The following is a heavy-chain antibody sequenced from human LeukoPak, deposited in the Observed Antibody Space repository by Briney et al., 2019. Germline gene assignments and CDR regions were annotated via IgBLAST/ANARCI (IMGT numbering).Heavy chain of an antibody. CDR3: AKGIPVTAIRYFDF. CDR1: GFTFSSYA. V-gene: IGHV3-23*01. J-gene: IGHJ4*02. CDR2: TGGSGGSI. D-gene: IGHD2-21*02. Sequence: GGSLRLSCAASGFTFSSYAMSWVRQAPGKGLEWVSSTGGSGGSIYYADSVKGRFTISRDNSKNTLYPQMDSLRADDTAVYYCAKGIPVTAIRYFDFWGQGTLVTVSS.